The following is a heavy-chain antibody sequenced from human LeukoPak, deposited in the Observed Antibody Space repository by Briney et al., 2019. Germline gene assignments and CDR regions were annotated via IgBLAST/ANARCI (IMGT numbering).Heavy chain of an antibody. CDR3: ARDRYTGYNDFDH. J-gene: IGHJ4*02. CDR2: INPNNGGT. D-gene: IGHD5-12*01. Sequence: ASVKVSCKASGYTFTSYYIQWVRQAPGQGLEWMGWINPNNGGTKYAQKSQGRVTMTRDTSISTAYMELSRLRSDDTAVYYCARDRYTGYNDFDHWGQGSLVTVSS. V-gene: IGHV1-2*02. CDR1: GYTFTSYY.